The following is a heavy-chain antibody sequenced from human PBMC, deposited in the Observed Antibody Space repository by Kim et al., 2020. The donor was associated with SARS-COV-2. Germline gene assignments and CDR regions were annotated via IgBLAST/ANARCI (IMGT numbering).Heavy chain of an antibody. CDR3: ASQLRITMIVVVHYAFDI. CDR2: INPNSGGT. CDR1: GYTFTGYY. J-gene: IGHJ3*02. V-gene: IGHV1-2*02. D-gene: IGHD3-22*01. Sequence: ASVKVSCKASGYTFTGYYMHWVRQAPGQGLEWMGWINPNSGGTNYAQKFQGRVTMTRDTSINTAHMELSRLRSDDTAVYYCASQLRITMIVVVHYAFDIWGQGTMVTVSS.